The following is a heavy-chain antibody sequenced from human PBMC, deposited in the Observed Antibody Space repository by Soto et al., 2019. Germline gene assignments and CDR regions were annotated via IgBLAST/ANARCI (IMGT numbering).Heavy chain of an antibody. Sequence: QVQLQESGPGLVKPSQTLSLTCIVSGASISSGDYYCSWIRQPPGKGLEWIGYIYYTGSTYYNPSLKSRVTMSVDTSKNQFSLKLSSVTAADTAVYYCASRTAMAPYYFDYWGQGTLVTVSS. CDR2: IYYTGST. CDR1: GASISSGDYY. V-gene: IGHV4-30-4*01. CDR3: ASRTAMAPYYFDY. J-gene: IGHJ4*02. D-gene: IGHD5-18*01.